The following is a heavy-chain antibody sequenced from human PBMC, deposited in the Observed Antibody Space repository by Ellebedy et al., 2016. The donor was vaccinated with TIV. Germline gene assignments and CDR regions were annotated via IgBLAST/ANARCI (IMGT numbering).Heavy chain of an antibody. D-gene: IGHD6-13*01. CDR1: GFPFSSYA. J-gene: IGHJ4*02. V-gene: IGHV3-23*01. CDR3: AKDFHYSSSCYHFDY. Sequence: PGGSLRLSCSASGFPFSSYAMSWVRQAPGRGLGWISAVSTRGRSTFYADSVKGRFTISRDNSKNTVYQQMNSLRAEETAVYYCAKDFHYSSSCYHFDYWGQGTLVTVSS. CDR2: VSTRGRST.